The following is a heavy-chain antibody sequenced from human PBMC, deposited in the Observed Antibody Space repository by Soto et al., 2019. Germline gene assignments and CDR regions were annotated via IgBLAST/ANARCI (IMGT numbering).Heavy chain of an antibody. CDR3: ASLMVWLVPWFDP. CDR1: GGSIASSNC. CDR2: FYLIGGT. D-gene: IGHD3-9*01. Sequence: QVKLKKPGPGRLKLSGTLSLTCAVSGGSIASSNCWGWVRQPPGKGLGWIGEFYLIGGTTYTPSLKSRVTISVDKSKNQFSLKLSSVTAADTAVYYCASLMVWLVPWFDPWGQGTLVTVSS. V-gene: IGHV4-4*02. J-gene: IGHJ5*02.